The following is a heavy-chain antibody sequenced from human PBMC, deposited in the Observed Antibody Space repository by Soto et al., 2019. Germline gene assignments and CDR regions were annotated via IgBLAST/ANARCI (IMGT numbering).Heavy chain of an antibody. CDR1: GGSISSSIFY. V-gene: IGHV4-39*01. D-gene: IGHD6-19*01. CDR3: ARNAVHSSGFTDY. CDR2: IYYSGST. J-gene: IGHJ4*02. Sequence: SETLSLTCTVSGGSISSSIFYWGWIRQPPGKGLEWIGSIYYSGSTYYNPSLKSRVTISVDTSKNQFSLKLSSVTAADTAVYYCARNAVHSSGFTDYWGQGTLVTVSS.